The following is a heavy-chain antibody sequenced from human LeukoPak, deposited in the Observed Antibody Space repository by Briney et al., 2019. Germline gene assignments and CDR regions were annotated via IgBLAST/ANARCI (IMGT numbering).Heavy chain of an antibody. J-gene: IGHJ4*02. V-gene: IGHV3-23*01. Sequence: GGSLRLSCAASGFIFSNYGMNWVRQAPGKGLEWVAAISASGSATSYADSVRGRFTISRDNSKSTTYLQMNSLRAEDTAVYYCARGDPYFDYWGQGTLVTVSS. CDR2: ISASGSAT. CDR1: GFIFSNYG. CDR3: ARGDPYFDY. D-gene: IGHD2-21*02.